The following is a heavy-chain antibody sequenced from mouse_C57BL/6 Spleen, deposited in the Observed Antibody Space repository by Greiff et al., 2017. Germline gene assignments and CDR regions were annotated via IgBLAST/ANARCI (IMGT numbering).Heavy chain of an antibody. V-gene: IGHV3-6*01. Sequence: ESGPGLVKPSQSLSLTCSVTGYSITSGYYWNWIRQFPGNKLEWMGYISYDGSNNYNPSLKNRISITRDTSKNQFFLKLNSVTTEDTATYYCAKVVAHWYFDVWGTGTTVTVSS. CDR1: GYSITSGYY. CDR2: ISYDGSN. CDR3: AKVVAHWYFDV. D-gene: IGHD1-1*01. J-gene: IGHJ1*03.